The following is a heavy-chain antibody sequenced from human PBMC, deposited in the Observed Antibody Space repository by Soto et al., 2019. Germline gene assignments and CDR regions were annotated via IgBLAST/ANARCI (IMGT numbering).Heavy chain of an antibody. CDR3: ASDGIRLRYGMEV. J-gene: IGHJ6*02. CDR1: GGAFIDYS. CDR2: ITHSGST. Sequence: QVHLQQWGAGLLKPSETLSLTCAVYGGAFIDYSWSWIRQPPGKGLEWIGEITHSGSTNYNPSLKSRIAMSIDALEKQFSLQLSAVTAADTAVYYCASDGIRLRYGMEVWGPGTTVTVAS. V-gene: IGHV4-34*01. D-gene: IGHD3-16*02.